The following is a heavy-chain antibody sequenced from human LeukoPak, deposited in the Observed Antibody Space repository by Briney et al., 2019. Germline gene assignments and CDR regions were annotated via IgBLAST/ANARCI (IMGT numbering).Heavy chain of an antibody. D-gene: IGHD2-21*02. CDR3: ARSIVVVTAMPKYSFEY. Sequence: ASVKVSCKASGYTFTSYGISWVRQAPGQGLEWMGRIIPILGIANYAQKFQGRVTITADKSTSTPYMELTSLRSEDTDVYYCARSIVVVTAMPKYSFEYWGQGNLVNVYS. J-gene: IGHJ4*02. CDR1: GYTFTSYG. V-gene: IGHV1-69*04. CDR2: IIPILGIA.